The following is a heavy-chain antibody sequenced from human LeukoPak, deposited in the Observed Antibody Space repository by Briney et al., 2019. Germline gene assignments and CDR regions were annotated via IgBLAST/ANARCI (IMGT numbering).Heavy chain of an antibody. CDR1: GYTFTGYY. V-gene: IGHV1-2*02. J-gene: IGHJ5*02. CDR2: INPNSGGT. CDR3: TRGLDSSSWSSDWFDP. D-gene: IGHD6-13*01. Sequence: ASVKVSCKASGYTFTGYYMHWVRQAPGQGLEWMGWINPNSGGTNYAQKFQGRVTMTRDTTIGTAYMELSSLTSEDTAVYYCTRGLDSSSWSSDWFDPWGQGTPVTVSS.